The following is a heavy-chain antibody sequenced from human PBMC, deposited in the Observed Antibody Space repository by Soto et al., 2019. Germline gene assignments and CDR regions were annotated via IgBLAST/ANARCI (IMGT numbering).Heavy chain of an antibody. D-gene: IGHD3-3*01. J-gene: IGHJ3*02. CDR2: INPSGGST. V-gene: IGHV1-46*03. CDR1: GYTFTSYY. CDR3: ARVVTIFGRRALDAFDI. Sequence: ASVKVSCKASGYTFTSYYMHWVRQAPGQGLEWMGIINPSGGSTSYAQKFQGRVTMTRDTSTSTVYMELSSLRSEDTAVYYCARVVTIFGRRALDAFDIWGQGTMVTVSS.